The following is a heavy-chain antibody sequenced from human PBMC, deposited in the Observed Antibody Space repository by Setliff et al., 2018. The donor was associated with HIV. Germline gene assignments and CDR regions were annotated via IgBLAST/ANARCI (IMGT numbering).Heavy chain of an antibody. Sequence: SETLSLTCAIYGGSFSGNYWSWIRQPPGKGLERIGEINYSGTTNHNPFLKSRVTISVDTSKKQFSLKLNSVTAADSAIYYCAATYCRGGGRDCPQMYDYWGQGSLVTVS. D-gene: IGHD2-15*01. CDR2: INYSGTT. J-gene: IGHJ4*02. CDR3: AATYCRGGGRDCPQMYDY. V-gene: IGHV4-34*01. CDR1: GGSFSGNY.